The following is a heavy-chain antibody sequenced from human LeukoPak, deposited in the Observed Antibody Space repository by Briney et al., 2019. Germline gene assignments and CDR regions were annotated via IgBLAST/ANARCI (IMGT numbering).Heavy chain of an antibody. CDR2: IKQDGSEK. D-gene: IGHD5-12*01. V-gene: IGHV3-7*01. Sequence: PGGSLRLSCAASGFTFSSYWMSWVRQAPGKGLEWVANIKQDGSEKCYVDSVKGRFTISRDNAKNSLYLQMNSLRAEDTAVYYCARGGYSGYDSDYYGMDVWGQGTTVTVSS. J-gene: IGHJ6*02. CDR3: ARGGYSGYDSDYYGMDV. CDR1: GFTFSSYW.